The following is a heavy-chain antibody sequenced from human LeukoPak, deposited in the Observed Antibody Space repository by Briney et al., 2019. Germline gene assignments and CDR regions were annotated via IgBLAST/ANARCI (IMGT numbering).Heavy chain of an antibody. Sequence: SDTLSLTCTVAGGSISSSSYYWGWIRQPPGKGLEWIGSIYYSGNTYYNASLKSQVSISIDTSKNQFSLRLTSVTAADTAVYYCARQTGSGLFILPGGQGTLVTVSS. D-gene: IGHD3/OR15-3a*01. V-gene: IGHV4-39*01. CDR1: GGSISSSSYY. CDR3: ARQTGSGLFILP. CDR2: IYYSGNT. J-gene: IGHJ4*02.